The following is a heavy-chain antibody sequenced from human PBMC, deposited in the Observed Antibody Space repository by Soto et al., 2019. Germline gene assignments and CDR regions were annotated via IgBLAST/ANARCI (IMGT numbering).Heavy chain of an antibody. D-gene: IGHD3-3*01. CDR2: IIPIFGTA. CDR1: GGTFSSYA. J-gene: IGHJ6*02. CDR3: ARLGAYYDYYYYGLDV. V-gene: IGHV1-69*13. Sequence: SVKVSCKASGGTFSSYAISWVRQAPGQGLEWMGGIIPIFGTANYAQKFQGRVTITADESTSTAYMELSSLRSEDTAVYYCARLGAYYDYYYYGLDVWGQGTTVTVSS.